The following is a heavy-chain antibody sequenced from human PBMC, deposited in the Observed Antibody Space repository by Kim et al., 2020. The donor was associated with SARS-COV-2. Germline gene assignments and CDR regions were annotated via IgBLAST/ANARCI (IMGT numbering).Heavy chain of an antibody. Sequence: GGSLRLSCAASGFTFSSYAMHWVRQAPGKGLEWVAVISYDGSNKYYADSVKGRFTISRDNSKNTLYLQMNSLRAEDTAVYYCARSPGGWYDPRLDYWGQGTLVTVSS. CDR3: ARSPGGWYDPRLDY. D-gene: IGHD6-19*01. V-gene: IGHV3-30-3*01. J-gene: IGHJ4*02. CDR2: ISYDGSNK. CDR1: GFTFSSYA.